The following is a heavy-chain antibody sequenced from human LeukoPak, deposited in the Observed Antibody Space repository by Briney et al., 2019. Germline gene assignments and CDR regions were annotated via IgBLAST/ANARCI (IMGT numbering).Heavy chain of an antibody. CDR3: ASDPPYCSSTSCNWFDP. J-gene: IGHJ5*02. CDR1: GYTFTSYG. CDR2: ISAYNGNT. D-gene: IGHD2-2*01. Sequence: ASVKVSCKASGYTFTSYGISWVRQAPGQGLEWMGWISAYNGNTNYAQKLQGRVTMTRDTSISTAYMELSRLRSDDTAVYYCASDPPYCSSTSCNWFDPWGQGTLVTVSS. V-gene: IGHV1-18*01.